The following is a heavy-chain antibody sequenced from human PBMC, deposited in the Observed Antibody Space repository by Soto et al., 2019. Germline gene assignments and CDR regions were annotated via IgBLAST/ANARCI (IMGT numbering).Heavy chain of an antibody. Sequence: GGSLRLSCAASGFTFSSYAMSWVRQAPGKGLEWVSAISGSGGSTYYADSVKGRFTISRDNSKNTLYLQMNSLRAEDTAVYYCAKDPRTYYYDSSGYLDYWGQGTLVTVSS. CDR2: ISGSGGST. CDR3: AKDPRTYYYDSSGYLDY. J-gene: IGHJ4*02. V-gene: IGHV3-23*01. D-gene: IGHD3-22*01. CDR1: GFTFSSYA.